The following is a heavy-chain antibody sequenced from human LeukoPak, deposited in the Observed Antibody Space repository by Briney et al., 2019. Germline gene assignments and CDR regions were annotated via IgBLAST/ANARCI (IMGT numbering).Heavy chain of an antibody. CDR2: ISGAGSST. V-gene: IGHV3-23*01. CDR3: ARKVAVAMDLHY. D-gene: IGHD5-18*01. Sequence: PGGSLRLSCAASGFTFKSYGMNWVRQAPGEGVEWGSRISGAGSSTKYADSVNGRFTISRDNSKNTLSLQMTGLSAEGTAVYYCARKVAVAMDLHYSGQGTLVTVSS. J-gene: IGHJ4*02. CDR1: GFTFKSYG.